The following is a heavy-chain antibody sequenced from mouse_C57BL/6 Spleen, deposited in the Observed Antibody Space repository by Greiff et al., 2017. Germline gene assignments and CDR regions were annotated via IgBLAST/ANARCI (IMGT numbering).Heavy chain of an antibody. CDR3: ARYMVTTFYWYFDV. V-gene: IGHV3-8*01. D-gene: IGHD2-2*01. Sequence: EVKLMESGPGLAKPSQTLSLTCSVTGYSITSDYWNWIRKFTGNKLEYMGYISYSGSTYYNPSLKSRISITRDTSKNQYYLQLNSVTTEDTATYYCARYMVTTFYWYFDVWGTGTTVTVSS. J-gene: IGHJ1*03. CDR1: GYSITSDY. CDR2: ISYSGST.